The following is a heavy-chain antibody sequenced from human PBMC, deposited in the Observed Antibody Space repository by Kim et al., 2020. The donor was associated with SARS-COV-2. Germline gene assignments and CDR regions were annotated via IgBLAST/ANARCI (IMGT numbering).Heavy chain of an antibody. J-gene: IGHJ5*02. Sequence: GGSLRLSCAASGFTFSGSAMHWVRQASGKGLEWVGRIRSKANSYATAYAASVQGRVTISRDDSKDTAYLQMNSLKSEATAVYYCTRGGVSSVDWFDPWDQGSQVSVAS. CDR2: IRSKANSYAT. D-gene: IGHD3-16*01. CDR1: GFTFSGSA. CDR3: TRGGVSSVDWFDP. V-gene: IGHV3-73*01.